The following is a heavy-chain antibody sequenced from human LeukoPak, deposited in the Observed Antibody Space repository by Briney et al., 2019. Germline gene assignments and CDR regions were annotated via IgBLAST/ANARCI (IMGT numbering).Heavy chain of an antibody. CDR3: VKHGSGWSFDY. D-gene: IGHD6-19*01. Sequence: PSETLSLTCTVSSASISSYYWGWIRQSPGKGLEWIGYIQNTGGTNYNPSLKSRVSISKDTSKNQFSLQVRSVTAADTAVYYCVKHGSGWSFDYWGPGTLVTVSS. CDR1: SASISSYY. V-gene: IGHV4-59*01. J-gene: IGHJ4*01. CDR2: IQNTGGT.